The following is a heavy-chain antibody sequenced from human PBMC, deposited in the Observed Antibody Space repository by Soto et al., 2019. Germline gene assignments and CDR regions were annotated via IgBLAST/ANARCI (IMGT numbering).Heavy chain of an antibody. CDR1: GFSLSTTGVG. CDR2: IYWDDDK. CDR3: AQRRNSITGTYYFDY. Sequence: QITLKESGPTLVKPTQTLTLTCTFSGFSLSTTGVGVGWIRRPPGKALEWLALIYWDDDKRYSPSLKSRVTSSKDASKNQVVLTMTNMDPVDTGTYYCAQRRNSITGTYYFDYGGQGTLVTVSS. V-gene: IGHV2-5*02. J-gene: IGHJ4*02. D-gene: IGHD1-20*01.